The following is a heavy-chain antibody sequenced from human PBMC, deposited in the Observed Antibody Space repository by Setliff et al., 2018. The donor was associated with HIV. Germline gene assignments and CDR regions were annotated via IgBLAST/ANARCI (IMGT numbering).Heavy chain of an antibody. CDR1: GYSISSGYY. Sequence: LSLTCVVSGYSISSGYYWGWIRQSPGKGLEWIGNIFHDGTTYYSPSLKSRVTISVDTSKNQFSLKLTSMTAADSAVYYCARHGRVYYYDSSSYNPQFFDLWGRGTLVTVSS. V-gene: IGHV4-38-2*01. D-gene: IGHD3-22*01. CDR3: ARHGRVYYYDSSSYNPQFFDL. CDR2: IFHDGTT. J-gene: IGHJ2*01.